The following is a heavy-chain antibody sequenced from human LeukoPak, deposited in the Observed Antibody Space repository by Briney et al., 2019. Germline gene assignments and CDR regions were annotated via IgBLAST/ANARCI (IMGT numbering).Heavy chain of an antibody. CDR2: INAANGST. CDR1: GYSFTDYA. Sequence: ASVKVSCKASGYSFTDYAMHWVRQAPGQRLEWMGWINAANGSTKYSQKFQGRVTITRDTSASRAYMELSSLRSKDTAVYYCAGTYYYDSSGYYPAFDYWGQGTLVTVSS. D-gene: IGHD3-22*01. J-gene: IGHJ4*02. CDR3: AGTYYYDSSGYYPAFDY. V-gene: IGHV1-3*01.